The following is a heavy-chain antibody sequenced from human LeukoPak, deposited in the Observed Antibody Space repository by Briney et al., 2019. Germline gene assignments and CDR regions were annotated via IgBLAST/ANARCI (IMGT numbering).Heavy chain of an antibody. CDR2: IRYDGRNK. D-gene: IGHD3-16*02. J-gene: IGHJ4*02. V-gene: IGHV3-30*02. CDR1: GFTFSSYG. CDR3: ARDFPSLITFGGVIEVLDY. Sequence: GGSLRLSCAASGFTFSSYGMNWVRQAPGKGLEWVAFIRYDGRNKYYADSVKGRFTISRDNSKNTLYLQMNSLRAEDTAVYYCARDFPSLITFGGVIEVLDYWGQGTLVTVSS.